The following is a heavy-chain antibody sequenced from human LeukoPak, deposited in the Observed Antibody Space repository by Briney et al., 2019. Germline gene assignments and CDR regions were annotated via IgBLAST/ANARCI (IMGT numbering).Heavy chain of an antibody. J-gene: IGHJ4*02. Sequence: GGSLRLSCAASGFTFSTYAMHWVRQAPGKGLEWVAVISYDGSNKYYADSVKGRFTISRDNAKNSLYLQMNSLRAEDTAVYYCARVSPPVSLWFGESLDYWGQGTLVTVSS. CDR3: ARVSPPVSLWFGESLDY. D-gene: IGHD3-10*01. CDR2: ISYDGSNK. CDR1: GFTFSTYA. V-gene: IGHV3-30*04.